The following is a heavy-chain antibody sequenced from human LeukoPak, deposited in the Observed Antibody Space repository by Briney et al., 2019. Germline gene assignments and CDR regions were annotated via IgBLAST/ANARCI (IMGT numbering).Heavy chain of an antibody. V-gene: IGHV4-59*01. CDR1: GGSISSYY. CDR2: IYYSGST. D-gene: IGHD1-26*01. CDR3: AREKTAWEGIDY. Sequence: SETLSLTCTVSGGSISSYYWSWIRQPPGKGLEWIGYIYYSGSTNYNPSLKSRVTISVDTSKNQFSLKLSSVTAADTAVYYCAREKTAWEGIDYWGQETLVTVSS. J-gene: IGHJ4*02.